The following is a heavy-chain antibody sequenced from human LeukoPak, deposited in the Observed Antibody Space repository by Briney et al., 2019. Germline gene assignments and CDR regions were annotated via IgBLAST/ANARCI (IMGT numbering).Heavy chain of an antibody. CDR1: GGSISNYY. CDR3: ASLLTYFDY. CDR2: IYYSGST. V-gene: IGHV4-59*01. J-gene: IGHJ4*02. Sequence: SETLSLTCTVSGGSISNYYWSCIRQPPGKGLEWIGYIYYSGSTNYNPSLKSRVTISVDTSKNQVSLKLSSVTAADTAVYYCASLLTYFDYWGQGTLVTVSS.